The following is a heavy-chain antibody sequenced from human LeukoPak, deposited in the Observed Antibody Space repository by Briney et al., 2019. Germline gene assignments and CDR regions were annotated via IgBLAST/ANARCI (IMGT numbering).Heavy chain of an antibody. CDR1: GFTFSSYG. CDR3: AKDSIAARRVDY. CDR2: IRYDGSNK. D-gene: IGHD6-6*01. V-gene: IGHV3-30*02. Sequence: AGGSLRLSCAASGFTFSSYGMHWVRQAPGKGLEWVAFIRYDGSNKYYADSVKGRFTISRDNYKNTLYLQMNSLRAEDTAVYYCAKDSIAARRVDYWGQGTLVTVSS. J-gene: IGHJ4*02.